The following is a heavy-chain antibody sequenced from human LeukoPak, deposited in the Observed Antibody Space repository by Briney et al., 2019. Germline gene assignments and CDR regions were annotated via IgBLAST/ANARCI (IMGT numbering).Heavy chain of an antibody. CDR3: AKVRSGYPLDAFDI. V-gene: IGHV3-9*01. CDR2: ISWNSGSI. D-gene: IGHD3-3*01. CDR1: GFTFDDYA. J-gene: IGHJ3*02. Sequence: GGSLRLSCAASGFTFDDYAMHWVRQAPGKGLEWVPGISWNSGSIGYADSVKGRFTISRDNAKNSLYLQMNSLRAEDTALYYCAKVRSGYPLDAFDIWGQGTMATVSS.